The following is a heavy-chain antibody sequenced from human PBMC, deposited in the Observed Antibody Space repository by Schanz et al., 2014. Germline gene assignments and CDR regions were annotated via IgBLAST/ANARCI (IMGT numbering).Heavy chain of an antibody. D-gene: IGHD3-3*01. V-gene: IGHV4-4*02. Sequence: VQLVESGGGLVKPGGSLKLSCAASRLNFNNAWMHWIRQSPGKGLQWIGEIHHSGSIIYNPSLRSGVTMSLDTSKNQFSLKLSSVTAADTAVYYCARDRGYDFSFDPWGQGTLVSVSS. CDR1: RLNFNNAW. CDR3: ARDRGYDFSFDP. CDR2: IHHSGSI. J-gene: IGHJ5*02.